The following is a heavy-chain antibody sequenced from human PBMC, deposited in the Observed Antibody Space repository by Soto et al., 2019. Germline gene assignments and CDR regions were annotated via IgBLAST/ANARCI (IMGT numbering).Heavy chain of an antibody. J-gene: IGHJ5*02. Sequence: EVQLVESGGVLIQPGGSLRLSCAASGFTVSSNYMTWVRQAPGKGLEWVSVIYSGGGTYYADSVKGRFTISRDNSKNTRYLQMNSLRAEDTAVYYCARGAAGKGHSWFDPWGQGTLVTVSS. D-gene: IGHD3-10*01. CDR1: GFTVSSNY. CDR2: IYSGGGT. CDR3: ARGAAGKGHSWFDP. V-gene: IGHV3-53*01.